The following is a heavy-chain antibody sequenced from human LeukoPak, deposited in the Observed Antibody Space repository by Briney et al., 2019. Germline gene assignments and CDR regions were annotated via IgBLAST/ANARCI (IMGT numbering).Heavy chain of an antibody. V-gene: IGHV3-11*04. CDR3: ARRASPSPYFDY. CDR2: TSHSGNTI. Sequence: EGSLRLSCAASGFTFSDYYMSWIRQAPGKGLEWVSYTSHSGNTIYYADSVKGRFTISRDNAKNSLYLQMDSLRAADTAVYYCARRASPSPYFDYWGLGTLVTVSS. CDR1: GFTFSDYY. J-gene: IGHJ4*02.